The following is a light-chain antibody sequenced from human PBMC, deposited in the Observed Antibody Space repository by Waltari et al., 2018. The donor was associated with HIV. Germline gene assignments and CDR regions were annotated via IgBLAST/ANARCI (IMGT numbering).Light chain of an antibody. CDR3: VGWDSSLSAYV. CDR1: SSNTGNDT. V-gene: IGLV1-47*01. CDR2: KNY. J-gene: IGLJ1*01. Sequence: QSVLTQPPSAAGTPGQTVTISCSVGSSNTGNDTVYCYQQLPGMTPKLLIYKNYVRPSGVPDRFAGSKSGTSASLAISGLRSEDEADYYCVGWDSSLSAYVFGAGTKVTVL.